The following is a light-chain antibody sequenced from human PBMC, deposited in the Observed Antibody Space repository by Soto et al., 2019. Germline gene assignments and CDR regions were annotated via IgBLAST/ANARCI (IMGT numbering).Light chain of an antibody. Sequence: LTQSPGTLSLSPGDRATPSCRASQIVRSNSLAWYQQKPGQPPRLLIYGASSRATGIPDRFSGSGSGTEFNLTISRLEPEDFAVYYCQQYGSSSWTFGHGP. V-gene: IGKV3-20*01. CDR1: QIVRSNS. CDR2: GAS. CDR3: QQYGSSSWT. J-gene: IGKJ1*01.